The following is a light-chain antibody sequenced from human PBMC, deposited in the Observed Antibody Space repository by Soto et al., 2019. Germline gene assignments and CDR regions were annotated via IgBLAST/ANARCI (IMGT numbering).Light chain of an antibody. CDR1: SSDVGGHNY. Sequence: QSALTQPASVSGSPGQSITISCTGTSSDVGGHNYVSWYQQNPGKAPKLMIYEVSNRPSGVSNRFSGSKSGNTASLTISGLQAEDEADYFCSSYTSSNSVVFGGGTKVTV. CDR3: SSYTSSNSVV. J-gene: IGLJ2*01. V-gene: IGLV2-14*01. CDR2: EVS.